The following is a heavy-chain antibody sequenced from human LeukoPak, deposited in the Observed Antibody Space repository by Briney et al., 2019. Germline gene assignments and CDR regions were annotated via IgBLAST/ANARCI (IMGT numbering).Heavy chain of an antibody. CDR3: ARDLYCSSTSCYYFDY. V-gene: IGHV4-39*07. D-gene: IGHD2-2*01. CDR2: IYYSGST. CDR1: GGSISSSSYY. J-gene: IGHJ4*02. Sequence: SETLSLTCTVSGGSISSSSYYWGWIRQPPGKGLEWIGSIYYSGSTYYNPSLKSRVTISVDTSKNQFSLKLSSVTAADTAVYYCARDLYCSSTSCYYFDYWGQGTLVAVSS.